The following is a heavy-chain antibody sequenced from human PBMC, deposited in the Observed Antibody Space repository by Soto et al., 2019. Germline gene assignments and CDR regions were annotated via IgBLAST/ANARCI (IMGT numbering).Heavy chain of an antibody. D-gene: IGHD3-22*01. Sequence: SETLSLTCTVSVGSVSSYYWSWMRQPPGKGLEWIGYIYYSGSTNYNPSLKSRVTISVDTSKSQFSLKLSSVTAADTAVYYCARVEVFSRGKNYYDSSGPFDYWGQGTLVTVS. J-gene: IGHJ4*02. CDR2: IYYSGST. V-gene: IGHV4-59*02. CDR1: VGSVSSYY. CDR3: ARVEVFSRGKNYYDSSGPFDY.